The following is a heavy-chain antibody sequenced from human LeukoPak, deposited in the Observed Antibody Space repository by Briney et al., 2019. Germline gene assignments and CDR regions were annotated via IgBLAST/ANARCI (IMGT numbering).Heavy chain of an antibody. Sequence: GGSLRLSCAVSGFTFSNHYMDWVRQAPGKGLEWVSYISDTGFSIYYADSVKGRFTISRDNSKNTLYLQMNSLRAEDTAVYYCASGYYYDTAGRRDFDYWGQGTLVTVSS. J-gene: IGHJ4*02. V-gene: IGHV3-48*01. CDR1: GFTFSNHY. D-gene: IGHD3-22*01. CDR2: ISDTGFSI. CDR3: ASGYYYDTAGRRDFDY.